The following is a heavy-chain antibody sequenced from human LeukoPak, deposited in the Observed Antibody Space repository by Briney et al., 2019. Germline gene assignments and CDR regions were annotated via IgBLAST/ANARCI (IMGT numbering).Heavy chain of an antibody. CDR1: GGPVSSGSYY. CDR3: ARHVPYCSGGSCYPAYFDY. CDR2: IYYSGST. J-gene: IGHJ4*02. Sequence: SETLSLTCTVSGGPVSSGSYYWSWIRQPPGKGLEWIGYIYYSGSTYYNPSLKSRVTISVDTSKNQFSLKLSSVTAADTAVYYCARHVPYCSGGSCYPAYFDYWGQGTLVTVSS. V-gene: IGHV4-39*01. D-gene: IGHD2-15*01.